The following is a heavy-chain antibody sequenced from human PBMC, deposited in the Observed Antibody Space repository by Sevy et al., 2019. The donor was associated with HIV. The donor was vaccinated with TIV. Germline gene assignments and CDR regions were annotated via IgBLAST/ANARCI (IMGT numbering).Heavy chain of an antibody. CDR3: AREGCTRPHDY. D-gene: IGHD2-8*01. CDR2: LSFGCGKI. J-gene: IGHJ4*02. V-gene: IGHV3-23*01. Sequence: WGSLRLSCAASGFAFYDYSMSWIRQAPGKGLEWVATLSFGCGKISYADSVKGRFTISRDNSKNSFYLQMDNLRVEDTALYYCAREGCTRPHDYWGQGTRVTVSS. CDR1: GFAFYDYS.